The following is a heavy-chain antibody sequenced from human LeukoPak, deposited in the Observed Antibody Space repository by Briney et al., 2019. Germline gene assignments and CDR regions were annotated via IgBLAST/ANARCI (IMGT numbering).Heavy chain of an antibody. Sequence: ASVKVSCKASGGTFSSYAISWVRQATGQGLEWMGWMNPNSGNTGYAQKFQGRVTMTRNTSISTAYMELSSLRSEDTAVYYCARGVGSGSYYNFDYWGQGTLVTVSS. CDR1: GGTFSSYA. CDR3: ARGVGSGSYYNFDY. V-gene: IGHV1-8*02. CDR2: MNPNSGNT. J-gene: IGHJ4*02. D-gene: IGHD3-10*01.